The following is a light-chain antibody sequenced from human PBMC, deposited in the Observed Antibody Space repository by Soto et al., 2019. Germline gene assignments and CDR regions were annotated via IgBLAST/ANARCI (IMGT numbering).Light chain of an antibody. Sequence: DIVMTQSPDSLAVSLGERATINCKSSQSVLYSSNNKNDLGWYQQKPGQPPKLLIYWASTRESGVHDRFSGSGSGTDFTLTIISLQAEDVAVYYCQQYYSPPYTFGQGTKLEIK. J-gene: IGKJ2*01. CDR3: QQYYSPPYT. CDR1: QSVLYSSNNKND. V-gene: IGKV4-1*01. CDR2: WAS.